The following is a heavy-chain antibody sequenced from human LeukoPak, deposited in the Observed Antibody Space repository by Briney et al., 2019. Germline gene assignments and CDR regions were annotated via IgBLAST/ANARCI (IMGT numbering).Heavy chain of an antibody. CDR2: INHSGST. D-gene: IGHD2-2*01. CDR1: GGSFSGYY. V-gene: IGHV4-34*01. Sequence: SETLSLTCAVYGGSFSGYYWSWIRQPPGKGLEWIGEINHSGSTNYNPSLKSRVTISVDTSKNQFSLKLSSVTAADTAVYYCARITRGYCSSTSCYTTDNNWFDPWGQGTLVTVSS. CDR3: ARITRGYCSSTSCYTTDNNWFDP. J-gene: IGHJ5*02.